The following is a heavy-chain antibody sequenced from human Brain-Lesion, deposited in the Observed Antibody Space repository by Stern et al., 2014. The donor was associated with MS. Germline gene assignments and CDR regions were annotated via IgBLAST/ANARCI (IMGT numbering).Heavy chain of an antibody. Sequence: MQLVESGGGVVQPGRPLRLSCVASGFTFGSCAMHWVRQAPGKGLAWVAGVSYDGSNKYYADSVKGRFTISRDNSQNTLYMQMSSLRPEDTAVYYCAKDRQYLTYFFDHWGQGSLVTVSS. J-gene: IGHJ5*02. CDR3: AKDRQYLTYFFDH. D-gene: IGHD2/OR15-2a*01. V-gene: IGHV3-30*18. CDR2: VSYDGSNK. CDR1: GFTFGSCA.